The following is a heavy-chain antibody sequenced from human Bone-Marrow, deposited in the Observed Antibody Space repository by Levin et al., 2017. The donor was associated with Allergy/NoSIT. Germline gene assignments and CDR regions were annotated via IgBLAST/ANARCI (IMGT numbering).Heavy chain of an antibody. CDR1: GYSFGNYE. CDR3: ARAGGSGPVGHYYGMDV. J-gene: IGHJ6*02. V-gene: IGHV1-8*01. Sequence: ASVKVSCKASGYSFGNYEINWVRQVPGQGPEWLGWINPKLGTTGYAQNLQVRVSMTRTMSINTAYLELSSLRFEETALYYCARAGGSGPVGHYYGMDVWGQGTTVAVSS. CDR2: INPKLGTT. D-gene: IGHD3-10*01.